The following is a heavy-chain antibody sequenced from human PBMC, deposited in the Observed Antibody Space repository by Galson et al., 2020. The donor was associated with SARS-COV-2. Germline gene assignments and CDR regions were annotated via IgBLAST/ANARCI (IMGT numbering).Heavy chain of an antibody. Sequence: GGSLRLSCAASGFTFSSYSMNWVRQAPGKGLEWVSSISSSSSYIYYADSVKGRFTISRDNAKNSLYLQMNSLRAEDTAVYYFARDQRVGIRFLGWLSTSYGMDVWGQGTTVTVSS. CDR2: ISSSSSYI. D-gene: IGHD3-3*01. J-gene: IGHJ6*02. CDR1: GFTFSSYS. V-gene: IGHV3-21*01. CDR3: ARDQRVGIRFLGWLSTSYGMDV.